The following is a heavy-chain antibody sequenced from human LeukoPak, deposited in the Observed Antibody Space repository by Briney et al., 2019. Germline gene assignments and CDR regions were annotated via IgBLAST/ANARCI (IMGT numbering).Heavy chain of an antibody. Sequence: PSETLSLTCTVSGGSISSNNYYWGWIRQPPGKGLEWIGYLYYSGGTNYNPSLKSRVTMTADTSKNQFSLKLTSVTAADTAVYYCARHSPGWYVDYWGQGILVTVSS. CDR2: LYYSGGT. CDR3: ARHSPGWYVDY. CDR1: GGSISSNNYY. V-gene: IGHV4-61*05. J-gene: IGHJ4*02. D-gene: IGHD6-19*01.